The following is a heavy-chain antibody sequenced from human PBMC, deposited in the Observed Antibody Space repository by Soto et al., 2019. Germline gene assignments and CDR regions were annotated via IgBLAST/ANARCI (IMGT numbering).Heavy chain of an antibody. CDR2: ITRTSGTT. V-gene: IGHV3-23*01. D-gene: IGHD3-3*01. J-gene: IGHJ5*02. CDR3: ATSSRDRITVFGEVMNPPFVNWFVR. Sequence: PGGSLRLSCVTSGFTMSNYVMNWVRQAPGKGLEWIAAITRTSGTTYYADSGKGRSTVSRDKSKFALFLQLSNLRADDTAIYYCATSSRDRITVFGEVMNPPFVNWFVRWGHGTLVTVSS. CDR1: GFTMSNYV.